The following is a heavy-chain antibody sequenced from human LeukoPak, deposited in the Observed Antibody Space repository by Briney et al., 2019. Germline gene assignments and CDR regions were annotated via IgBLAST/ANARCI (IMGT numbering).Heavy chain of an antibody. CDR2: INPNSGST. Sequence: GASVKVSCRASGFTLTDFDIHWVRQAPGQGLEWMGWINPNSGSTSFARKFQGRVTMTRDTSISTAYMELSRLRSDDTAVYYCARTTGGYCTSTNCLFNYWGQGTLVTVSS. V-gene: IGHV1-2*02. J-gene: IGHJ4*02. CDR3: ARTTGGYCTSTNCLFNY. CDR1: GFTLTDFD. D-gene: IGHD2-2*01.